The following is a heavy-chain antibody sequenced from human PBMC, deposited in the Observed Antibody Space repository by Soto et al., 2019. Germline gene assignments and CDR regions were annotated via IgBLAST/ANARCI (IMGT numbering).Heavy chain of an antibody. CDR3: ARDRRGRGSGLGGMDV. D-gene: IGHD3-10*01. CDR1: GGSISSGDYY. Sequence: QVQLQESGPGLVKPSQTLSLTCTVSGGSISSGDYYWSWIRQPPGKGLEWIGYIYYSGSTYYNPSLKSRVTISVDTSKNQFSLKLSSVTAADTAVYYCARDRRGRGSGLGGMDVWGQGTTVTVSS. CDR2: IYYSGST. V-gene: IGHV4-30-4*01. J-gene: IGHJ6*02.